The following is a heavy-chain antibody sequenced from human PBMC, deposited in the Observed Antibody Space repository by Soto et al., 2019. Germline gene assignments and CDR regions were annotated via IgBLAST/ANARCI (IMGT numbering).Heavy chain of an antibody. V-gene: IGHV1-3*01. Sequence: ASVKVSCKASGYTFTSYAMHWVRQAPGQRLEWMGWINAGNGNTKYSQKFQGRVTITRDTSASTAYMELSSLRSEDTAVYYCARDPGLTTTSYGMHVWVQGTTVTVSS. CDR2: INAGNGNT. D-gene: IGHD3-22*01. CDR1: GYTFTSYA. J-gene: IGHJ6*01. CDR3: ARDPGLTTTSYGMHV.